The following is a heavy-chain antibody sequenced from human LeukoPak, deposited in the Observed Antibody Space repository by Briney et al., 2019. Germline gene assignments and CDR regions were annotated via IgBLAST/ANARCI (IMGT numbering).Heavy chain of an antibody. CDR1: GFTFSSYE. D-gene: IGHD6-6*01. CDR3: ARVWRIVARHGTFDI. J-gene: IGHJ3*02. CDR2: ISSSGSTI. Sequence: PGGSLRLSCAASGFTFSSYEMIWVRQAPGKGLEWVSYISSSGSTIYYADSVKGRFTISRDNAKNSLYLQMNSLRAEDTAAYYCARVWRIVARHGTFDIWGQGTMVTVSS. V-gene: IGHV3-48*03.